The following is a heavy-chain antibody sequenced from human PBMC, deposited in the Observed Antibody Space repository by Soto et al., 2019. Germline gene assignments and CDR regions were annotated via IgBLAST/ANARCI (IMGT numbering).Heavy chain of an antibody. CDR2: ISWDSDYI. J-gene: IGHJ4*02. V-gene: IGHV3-9*01. Sequence: EVQLVESGGGLVQPGRSLRLSCGASGFTFDDHAMHWVRQAPGKGLEWVAGISWDSDYIGYAGSVRGRFAISRDNAKQSVYLQMNSLRAEDTAVYYCARGDGTAAGTDWWGQGTLVTVSS. CDR3: ARGDGTAAGTDW. CDR1: GFTFDDHA. D-gene: IGHD6-13*01.